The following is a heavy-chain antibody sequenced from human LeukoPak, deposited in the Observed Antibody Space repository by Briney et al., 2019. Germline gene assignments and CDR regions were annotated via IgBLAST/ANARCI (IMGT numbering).Heavy chain of an antibody. J-gene: IGHJ5*02. V-gene: IGHV1-2*02. CDR2: INPNSGGT. Sequence: GALVKVSCKASGYTFTGYYMHWVRQAPGQGLEWMGWINPNSGGTNYAQKFQGRVTMTRDTSISTAYMELSRLRSDDTAVYYCARGKQYSSPNWFDPWGQGTLVTVSS. D-gene: IGHD6-6*01. CDR1: GYTFTGYY. CDR3: ARGKQYSSPNWFDP.